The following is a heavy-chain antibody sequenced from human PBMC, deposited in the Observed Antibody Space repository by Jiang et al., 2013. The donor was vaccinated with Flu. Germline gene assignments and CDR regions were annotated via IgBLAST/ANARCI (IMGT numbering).Heavy chain of an antibody. CDR1: GFTFSNYA. V-gene: IGHV3-23*01. D-gene: IGHD1-26*01. CDR3: AKSLLGATSREFDY. Sequence: GLVQPGGSLRLSCAASGFTFSNYAMSWVRQAPGKGLEWVAAISGSGGSTYYADSVKGRFTISRDNSKSTLYLQMNSLRAEDTAEYYCAKSLLGATSREFDYWGQGTLVTVSS. CDR2: ISGSGGST. J-gene: IGHJ4*02.